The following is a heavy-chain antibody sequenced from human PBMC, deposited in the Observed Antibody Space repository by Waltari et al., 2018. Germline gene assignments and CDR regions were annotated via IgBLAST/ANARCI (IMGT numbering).Heavy chain of an antibody. D-gene: IGHD5-12*01. Sequence: EVQLVESGGGLVQPGGSLRLSCAASGFTFSSYEMNWVRQAPGKGLEWVSYISSSGSTIYYADSVKGRFTISRDNAKNSLYLQMNSLRAEDTAVYYCARGGYSGYDPQYYFDYWGQGTLVTVSS. CDR2: ISSSGSTI. V-gene: IGHV3-48*03. CDR3: ARGGYSGYDPQYYFDY. CDR1: GFTFSSYE. J-gene: IGHJ4*02.